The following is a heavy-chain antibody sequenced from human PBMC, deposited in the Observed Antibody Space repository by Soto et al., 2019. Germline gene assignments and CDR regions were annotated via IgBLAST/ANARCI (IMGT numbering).Heavy chain of an antibody. D-gene: IGHD2-8*01. V-gene: IGHV4-34*01. J-gene: IGHJ5*01. Sequence: EKGLEWIGEITNSGSTYYNPSLKSRVTISGDTSKNQFSLEVRSVTAADTAVFFCSRGRTAIATWCFDSWGQGTLVTVPS. CDR3: SRGRTAIATWCFDS. CDR2: ITNSGST.